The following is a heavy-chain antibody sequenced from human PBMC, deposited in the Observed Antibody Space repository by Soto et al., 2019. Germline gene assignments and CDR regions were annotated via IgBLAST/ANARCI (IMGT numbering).Heavy chain of an antibody. Sequence: LSGSASTFTSINSSLTCLRKAPGKGLGVVGRIKKKSDSGTTDYAEPAKGRFRISRDAAIKTLYLEMNSLQIDDTAVYYCTRRGLRVVGATPDYWGRGTLVTVSS. V-gene: IGHV3-15*01. D-gene: IGHD1-26*01. J-gene: IGHJ4*02. CDR3: TRRGLRVVGATPDY. CDR2: IKKKSDSGTT. CDR1: TFTSINSS.